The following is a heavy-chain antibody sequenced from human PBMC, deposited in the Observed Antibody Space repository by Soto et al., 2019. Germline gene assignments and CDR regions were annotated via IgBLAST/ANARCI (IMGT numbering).Heavy chain of an antibody. D-gene: IGHD3-10*01. V-gene: IGHV1-69*01. J-gene: IGHJ4*02. Sequence: QLHLVQSGAEVKKAGSSVKVSCKASGGTVSSYAITWVRQAPGKGLEWMGVFIPIFVSSHYAPKFQGRITITAHEYTSTAYMEFSGLTSEDTAIYYCARDVSSDTTGFRGYDLRGQGTQVTISS. CDR3: ARDVSSDTTGFRGYDL. CDR1: GGTVSSYA. CDR2: FIPIFVSS.